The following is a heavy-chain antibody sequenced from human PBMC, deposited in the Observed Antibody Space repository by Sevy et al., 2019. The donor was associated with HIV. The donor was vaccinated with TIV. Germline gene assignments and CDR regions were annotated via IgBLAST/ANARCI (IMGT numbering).Heavy chain of an antibody. J-gene: IGHJ6*02. CDR2: IYPGDSDT. Sequence: GESLKISCKGSGYSFTSYWIGWVRQMPGKGLEWMGIIYPGDSDTRYSPSFQGQVTISADKSIGTAYLQWSSLKASDTAMYYCARPSGLSSTSYYYYGIDVWGQGTTVTVSS. CDR3: ARPSGLSSTSYYYYGIDV. CDR1: GYSFTSYW. D-gene: IGHD2-2*01. V-gene: IGHV5-51*01.